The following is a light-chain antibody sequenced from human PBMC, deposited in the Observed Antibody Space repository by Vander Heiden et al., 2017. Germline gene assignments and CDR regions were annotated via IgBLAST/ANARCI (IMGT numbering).Light chain of an antibody. J-gene: IGKJ5*01. CDR1: QSILYSSNNKNY. Sequence: DIVMFQSPESLTVSLGERATINCRSSQSILYSSNNKNYLAWFQQKPGQPPKLLIYWASTRESGVPDRFSGSGSETDFTLTISSLQAEDVATYFCQQYFSVPVTFGRGTRLEI. CDR2: WAS. CDR3: QQYFSVPVT. V-gene: IGKV4-1*01.